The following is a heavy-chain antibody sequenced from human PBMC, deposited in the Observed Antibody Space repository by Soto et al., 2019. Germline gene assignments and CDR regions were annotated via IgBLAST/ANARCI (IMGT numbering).Heavy chain of an antibody. CDR3: ARGTTTSAFSAMDV. D-gene: IGHD1-1*01. Sequence: QVQLVESGGGVVQPGRSLRLSCAASGFTFSDHALNWVRQAPGKGLEWVAVISYDGDNKYIAESVKGRFTISRDNSKNTVSLQMNSLRTEDTAMYFCARGTTTSAFSAMDVWGQGTMVTVSS. CDR1: GFTFSDHA. CDR2: ISYDGDNK. V-gene: IGHV3-30-3*01. J-gene: IGHJ6*02.